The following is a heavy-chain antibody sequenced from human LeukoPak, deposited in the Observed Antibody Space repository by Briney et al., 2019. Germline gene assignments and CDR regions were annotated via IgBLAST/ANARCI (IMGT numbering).Heavy chain of an antibody. CDR2: ISSSGSTI. CDR1: GFTFSDYY. V-gene: IGHV3-11*04. CDR3: ARVSATTHFDY. D-gene: IGHD1-26*01. J-gene: IGHJ4*02. Sequence: GGCLRLSCAASGFTFSDYYMSWIRQAPGKGLEWVSYISSSGSTIYYADSVKGRFTISRDNAKNSLYLQMNSLRAEDTAVYYCARVSATTHFDYWGQGTLVTVSS.